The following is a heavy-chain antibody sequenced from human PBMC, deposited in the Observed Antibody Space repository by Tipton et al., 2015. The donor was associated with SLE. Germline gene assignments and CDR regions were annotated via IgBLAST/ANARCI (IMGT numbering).Heavy chain of an antibody. CDR2: ISYDGSNK. V-gene: IGHV3-30*04. Sequence: SLRLSCAASGFTFSSYAMHWVRQAPGKGLEWVAVISYDGSNKYYADSVKGRFTISRDNSKNTLYLQMNSLRAEDTAVYYCARERGEYFQHWGQGTLVTVSS. CDR1: GFTFSSYA. J-gene: IGHJ1*01. CDR3: ARERGEYFQH.